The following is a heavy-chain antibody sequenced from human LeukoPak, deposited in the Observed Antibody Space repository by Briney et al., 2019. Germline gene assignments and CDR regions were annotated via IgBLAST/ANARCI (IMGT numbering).Heavy chain of an antibody. J-gene: IGHJ4*02. CDR2: ISGSGGST. Sequence: GGSLRLSCAASGFTFSSYAMSWVRQAPGKGLEWVSAISGSGGSTYYADSVKGRFTISRDNSKNTMYLQMNSLRAEDTAVYYCAKRYSGSFSFDYWGQGTLVTVSS. D-gene: IGHD1-26*01. V-gene: IGHV3-23*01. CDR1: GFTFSSYA. CDR3: AKRYSGSFSFDY.